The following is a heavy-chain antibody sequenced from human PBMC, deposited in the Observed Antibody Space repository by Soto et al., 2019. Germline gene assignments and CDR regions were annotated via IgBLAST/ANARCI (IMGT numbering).Heavy chain of an antibody. CDR1: GYTLTELS. J-gene: IGHJ4*02. CDR2: FDPEDGET. D-gene: IGHD3-10*01. CDR3: ATDLGDRGSKFDY. V-gene: IGHV1-24*01. Sequence: GASVKVSCKVSGYTLTELSMHWVRQAPGQGLEWMGGFDPEDGETIYAQKFQGRVTMTEDTSTDTAYMELSSLRSEDTAVYYCATDLGDRGSKFDYWGQGTLVTVSS.